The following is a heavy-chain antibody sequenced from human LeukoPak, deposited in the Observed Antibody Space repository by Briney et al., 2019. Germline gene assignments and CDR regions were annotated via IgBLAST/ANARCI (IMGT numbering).Heavy chain of an antibody. CDR2: INPNSGGT. CDR3: ATEGGDIVVVPAALEGEDGFGP. V-gene: IGHV1-2*02. J-gene: IGHJ5*02. D-gene: IGHD2-2*01. CDR1: GYTFTGYY. Sequence: ASVKVSCKASGYTFTGYYMHWVQQAPGQGLEWMGWINPNSGGTNYAQKFQGRVAMTRDTSISTAYMELSRLRSDDTAVYYCATEGGDIVVVPAALEGEDGFGPWGQGTLVTVSS.